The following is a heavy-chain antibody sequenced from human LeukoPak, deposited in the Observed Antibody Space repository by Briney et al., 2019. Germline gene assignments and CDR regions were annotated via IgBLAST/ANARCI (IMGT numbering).Heavy chain of an antibody. J-gene: IGHJ4*02. D-gene: IGHD3-10*01. V-gene: IGHV3-21*01. Sequence: PGGSLRLSCAAPGFTFSSYSMNWVRQAPGKGLEWVSSISSSSSYIYYADSVKGRFTISRDNAKNSLYLQMNSLRAEDTAVYYCARDYDGSGSYDYWGQGTLVTVSS. CDR3: ARDYDGSGSYDY. CDR2: ISSSSSYI. CDR1: GFTFSSYS.